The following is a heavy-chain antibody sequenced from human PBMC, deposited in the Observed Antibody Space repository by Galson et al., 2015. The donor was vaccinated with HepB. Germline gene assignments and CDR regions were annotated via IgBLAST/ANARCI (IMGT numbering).Heavy chain of an antibody. CDR2: INPNSGGT. D-gene: IGHD2-2*01. CDR1: GYTFTGYY. CDR3: ARDVPYQPLRRLDY. Sequence: SVKVSCKASGYTFTGYYMHWVRQAPGQGLEWMGRINPNSGGTNYAQKFQGRVTMTRDTSISTAYMELSRLRSDDTAVYYCARDVPYQPLRRLDYWGQGTLVTVSS. J-gene: IGHJ4*02. V-gene: IGHV1-2*06.